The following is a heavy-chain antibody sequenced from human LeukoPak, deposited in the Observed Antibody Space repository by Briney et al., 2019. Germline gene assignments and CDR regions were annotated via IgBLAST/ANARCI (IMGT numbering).Heavy chain of an antibody. Sequence: GGSLRLSCAASGFTFDDYGMSWVRQAPGKGLESVSGINWNGGSTGYADSVKGRFTISRDNAKNSLYLQMNSLRAEDSALYYCARILRYFDRTGYFDYWGQGTLVTVSS. J-gene: IGHJ4*02. CDR1: GFTFDDYG. V-gene: IGHV3-20*04. CDR3: ARILRYFDRTGYFDY. CDR2: INWNGGST. D-gene: IGHD3-9*01.